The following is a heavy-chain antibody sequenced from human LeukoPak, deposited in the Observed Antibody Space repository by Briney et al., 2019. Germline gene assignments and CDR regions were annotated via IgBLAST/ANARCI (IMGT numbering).Heavy chain of an antibody. CDR3: ARCGSSSWTSFDY. CDR2: ISGSGGST. Sequence: GGSLRLSCAASGFTFSSYAMSWVRQAPGKGLEWVSAISGSGGSTYYADSVKGRFTISRDNSKNTLYLQMNSLRAEDTAVYYCARCGSSSWTSFDYWGQGTLVTVSS. D-gene: IGHD6-13*01. V-gene: IGHV3-23*01. CDR1: GFTFSSYA. J-gene: IGHJ4*02.